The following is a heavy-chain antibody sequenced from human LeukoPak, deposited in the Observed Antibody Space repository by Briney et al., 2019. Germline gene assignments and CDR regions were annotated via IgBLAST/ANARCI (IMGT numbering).Heavy chain of an antibody. CDR2: INHSGST. V-gene: IGHV4-34*01. CDR1: GGSFSGYY. J-gene: IGHJ4*02. D-gene: IGHD5-12*01. CDR3: ARGGYAYFDY. Sequence: SETLSLICAVYGGSFSGYYWSWIRQPPGKGLEWIGEINHSGSTNYNPSLKSRVTISVDTSKNQFSLKLSSVTAADTAVYYCARGGYAYFDYWGQGTLVTVSS.